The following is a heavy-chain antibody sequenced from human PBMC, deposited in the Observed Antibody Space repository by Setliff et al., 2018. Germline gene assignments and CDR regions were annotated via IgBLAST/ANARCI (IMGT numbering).Heavy chain of an antibody. D-gene: IGHD1-26*01. Sequence: PSETLSLTCAVYGGSFSGYYWSWIRQPPGKRLEWIGEIIHSGSTNYNPSLKSRVTISMDTSKNQFSLKLSSVTAADTAVYYCARASVEGSSGWELLQAFDIWGQGTMVTVSS. CDR2: IIHSGST. V-gene: IGHV4-34*12. J-gene: IGHJ3*02. CDR1: GGSFSGYY. CDR3: ARASVEGSSGWELLQAFDI.